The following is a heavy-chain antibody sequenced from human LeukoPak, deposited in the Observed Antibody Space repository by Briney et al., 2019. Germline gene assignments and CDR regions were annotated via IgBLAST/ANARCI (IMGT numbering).Heavy chain of an antibody. CDR1: GFTFSSYS. CDR3: ARCGGGSCPSWFDP. CDR2: ISSASRTI. D-gene: IGHD2-15*01. Sequence: PGGSLRLSCAASGFTFSSYSMNWVRQAPGKGLEWVSYISSASRTIYYADSVKGRFTISRDNAKNSLYLQMNSLRDEDTAVYYCARCGGGSCPSWFDPWGQGAQVTVSS. J-gene: IGHJ5*02. V-gene: IGHV3-48*02.